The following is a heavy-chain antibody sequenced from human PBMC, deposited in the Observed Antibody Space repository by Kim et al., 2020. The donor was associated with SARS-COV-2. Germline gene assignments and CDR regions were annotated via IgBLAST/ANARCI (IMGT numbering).Heavy chain of an antibody. CDR1: GGSISSYY. CDR3: ARAAVYSSSRMDV. J-gene: IGHJ6*02. Sequence: SETLSLTCTVSGGSISSYYWSWIRQPPGKGLEWIGYIYYSGSTNYNPSLKSRVTISVDTSKNQFSLKLSSVTAADTAVYYCARAAVYSSSRMDVWGQGTTVTVSS. CDR2: IYYSGST. V-gene: IGHV4-59*13. D-gene: IGHD6-6*01.